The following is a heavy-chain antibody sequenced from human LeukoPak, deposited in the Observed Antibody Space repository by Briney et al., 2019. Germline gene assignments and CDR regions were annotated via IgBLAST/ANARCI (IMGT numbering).Heavy chain of an antibody. D-gene: IGHD1-26*01. J-gene: IGHJ4*02. CDR2: IKGDGSET. CDR1: GFIFSNNW. V-gene: IGHV3-7*01. CDR3: TRDDFSGSYCD. Sequence: PGGSLRLPCAASGFIFSNNWMSWVRQAPGKGLEWVANIKGDGSETYYVDSVKGRFTISRDNTRNSLYLQMNSLRADDTATYYCTRDDFSGSYCDWGQGTLVTVSS.